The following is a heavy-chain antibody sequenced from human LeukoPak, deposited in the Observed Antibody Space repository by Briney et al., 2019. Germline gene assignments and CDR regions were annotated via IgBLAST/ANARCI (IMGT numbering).Heavy chain of an antibody. V-gene: IGHV4-34*01. CDR1: GESFSGYY. CDR2: INHRGST. CDR3: ARGDITTGGAPFDH. D-gene: IGHD2-21*01. Sequence: PSETLSLTCAVYGESFSGYYWSWIRQPPGKGLEWIGEINHRGSTNYNPSPKSRVTISVDTSKDQFSLKLNSVTAADTAIYYCARGDITTGGAPFDHWGQGSLVTVSS. J-gene: IGHJ4*02.